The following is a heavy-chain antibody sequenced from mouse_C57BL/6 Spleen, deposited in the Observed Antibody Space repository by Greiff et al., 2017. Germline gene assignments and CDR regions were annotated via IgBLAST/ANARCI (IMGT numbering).Heavy chain of an antibody. CDR1: GYTFTDYY. J-gene: IGHJ1*03. Sequence: EVQLQQSGPELVKPGASVKISCKASGYTFTDYYMNWVKQSHGKSLEWIGDINPNNGGTSYNQKFKGKATLTVDKSSSTAYMELRSLTSEDSAVYYCARSKDSWYFDVWGTGTTVTVSS. V-gene: IGHV1-26*01. CDR3: ARSKDSWYFDV. CDR2: INPNNGGT.